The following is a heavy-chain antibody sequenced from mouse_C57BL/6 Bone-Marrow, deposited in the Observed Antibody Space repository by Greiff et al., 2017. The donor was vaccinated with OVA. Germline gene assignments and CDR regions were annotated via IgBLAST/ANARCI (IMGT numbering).Heavy chain of an antibody. V-gene: IGHV1-59*01. CDR3: AIVTSYFDY. CDR2: IDPSDSYT. CDR1: GYTFTSYW. J-gene: IGHJ2*01. D-gene: IGHD2-12*01. Sequence: QVQLQQSGAELVRPGTSVKLSCKASGYTFTSYWMHWVKQRPGQGLEWIGVIDPSDSYTNYNQKFKGKATLTVDTSSSTAYMQLSSLTSEDSAVYYCAIVTSYFDYWGQGTTLTVSS.